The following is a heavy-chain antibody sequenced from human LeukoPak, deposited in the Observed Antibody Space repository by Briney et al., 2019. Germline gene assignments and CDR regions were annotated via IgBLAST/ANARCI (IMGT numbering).Heavy chain of an antibody. CDR1: GGTFSSYA. J-gene: IGHJ3*02. V-gene: IGHV1-69*04. CDR3: ARGGTGDAFDI. D-gene: IGHD7-27*01. Sequence: ASVKVSCKASGGTFSSYAISWVRQAPGQGLEWMGRIIPILGIANYAQKFQGRVTMTRDTSTSTVYMELSSLRSEDTAVYYCARGGTGDAFDIWGQGTMVTVSS. CDR2: IIPILGIA.